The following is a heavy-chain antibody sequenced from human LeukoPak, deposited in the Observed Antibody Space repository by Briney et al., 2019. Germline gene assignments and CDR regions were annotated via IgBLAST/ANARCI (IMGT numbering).Heavy chain of an antibody. CDR1: GFTFGSYA. V-gene: IGHV3-23*01. CDR2: ITNGGITT. J-gene: IGHJ3*02. Sequence: GESLRLSCAASGFTFGSYAMSWVRQTPGKSLEWVSIITNGGITTYYADSVRGRFTISRDNANNTLYLQMNSLRAEDTAVYYCAREIQRTVEMTTNRAFDIWGQGTMVTVSS. CDR3: AREIQRTVEMTTNRAFDI. D-gene: IGHD5-24*01.